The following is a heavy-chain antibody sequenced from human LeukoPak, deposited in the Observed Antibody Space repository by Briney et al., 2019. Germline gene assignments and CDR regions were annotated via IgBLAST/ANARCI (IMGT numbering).Heavy chain of an antibody. Sequence: PSETLSLTCIVSGGSIDSNYWSWIRQPPGKGLEWIGHVYYSGSTNYNPSLKSRVTMSVDSSKTHFSLKLSSVTAADTAVYYCARGYSSSWSFDYWGQGTLVTVSS. CDR3: ARGYSSSWSFDY. D-gene: IGHD6-13*01. V-gene: IGHV4-59*08. CDR1: GGSIDSNY. CDR2: VYYSGST. J-gene: IGHJ4*02.